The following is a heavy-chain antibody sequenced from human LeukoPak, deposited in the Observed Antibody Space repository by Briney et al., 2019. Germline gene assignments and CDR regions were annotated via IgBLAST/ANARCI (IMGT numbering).Heavy chain of an antibody. CDR1: GFTFSSYW. J-gene: IGHJ5*02. CDR2: IKRDGSET. Sequence: GGSLRLSCAASGFTFSSYWMSWVRQAPGKGLEWVANIKRDGSETYYVDSVKGRFTISRDNPKNSLYLQMNSLRVEDTAVYYCARDAYYYGSGSFRPDWFDPWGQGTLVTVSS. V-gene: IGHV3-7*01. D-gene: IGHD3-10*01. CDR3: ARDAYYYGSGSFRPDWFDP.